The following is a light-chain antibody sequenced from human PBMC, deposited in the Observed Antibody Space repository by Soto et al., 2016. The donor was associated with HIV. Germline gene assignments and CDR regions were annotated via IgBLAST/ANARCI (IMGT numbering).Light chain of an antibody. V-gene: IGKV1-17*02. CDR3: LQYNSYPIT. CDR1: QDIGND. CDR2: SAS. Sequence: DIQMTQSPSSLSASVGDRVTITCRASQDIGNDLGWFQQKPGKAPKRLIYSASSLQGGVPSRFSDSGSGTEFTLTINYLQPEDFATYYCLQYNSYPITFGQGTRLEIK. J-gene: IGKJ5*01.